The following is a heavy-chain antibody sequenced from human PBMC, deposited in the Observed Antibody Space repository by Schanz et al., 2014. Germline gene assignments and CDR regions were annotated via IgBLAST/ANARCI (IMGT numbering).Heavy chain of an antibody. Sequence: EVQLVEYGGGLVQPGESLRLSCAASGFTFSAYWMAWVRQAPGKGLEWVAAINQAASVQYYVDSVKGRFTISRDDAKNSHYLQMNSLRVEDTAVFYCAREGERKGMLPYYFDYWGQGALVTVSS. J-gene: IGHJ4*02. D-gene: IGHD3-10*01. V-gene: IGHV3-7*01. CDR1: GFTFSAYW. CDR2: INQAASVQ. CDR3: AREGERKGMLPYYFDY.